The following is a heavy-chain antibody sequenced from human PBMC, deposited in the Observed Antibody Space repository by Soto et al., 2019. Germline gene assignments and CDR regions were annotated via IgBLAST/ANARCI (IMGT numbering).Heavy chain of an antibody. CDR1: GYTFTSYG. Sequence: ASVKVSCKASGYTFTSYGMNWVRQAPGQRLEWMGWINAGNGDTKYSQKFQGRVTITRDTSARTAYMQLSSLRSEDTAVYYCARVKTGFGEIPFDYWGQGTPVTV. CDR2: INAGNGDT. CDR3: ARVKTGFGEIPFDY. V-gene: IGHV1-3*01. J-gene: IGHJ4*02. D-gene: IGHD3-10*01.